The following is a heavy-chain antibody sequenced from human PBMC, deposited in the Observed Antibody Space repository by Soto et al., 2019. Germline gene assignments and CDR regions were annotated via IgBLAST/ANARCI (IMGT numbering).Heavy chain of an antibody. CDR1: GFTFRRYW. J-gene: IGHJ6*02. CDR2: IKEDGSDK. CDR3: ARDNQVPYGPSSGMDV. D-gene: IGHD2-2*01. V-gene: IGHV3-7*01. Sequence: PGGSLRLSCAASGFTFRRYWVTWVCQAPGKGLEWVANIKEDGSDKFYVDSVKGRFTISRDNAKNSLYLQMNTLKVEDTAVYYCARDNQVPYGPSSGMDVWGPGTTVPVS.